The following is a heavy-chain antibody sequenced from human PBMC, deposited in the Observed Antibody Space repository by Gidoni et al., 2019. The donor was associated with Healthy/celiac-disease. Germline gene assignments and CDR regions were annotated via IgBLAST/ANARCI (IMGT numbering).Heavy chain of an antibody. CDR1: GFTFSSYA. CDR2: ISYDGSNK. CDR3: ARGYNWNDEGDY. D-gene: IGHD1-20*01. J-gene: IGHJ4*02. Sequence: QVQLVESGGGVVQPGRSLRLSCAASGFTFSSYAMHWVRQAPGKGLEWVSVISYDGSNKYYADSVKGRFTISRDNSKNTLYLQRNSLRAEDTAVYYCARGYNWNDEGDYWGQGTLVTVSS. V-gene: IGHV3-30-3*01.